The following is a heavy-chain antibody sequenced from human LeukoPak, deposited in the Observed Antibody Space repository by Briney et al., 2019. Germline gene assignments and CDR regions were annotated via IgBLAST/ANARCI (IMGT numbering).Heavy chain of an antibody. J-gene: IGHJ6*03. V-gene: IGHV3-43*02. CDR1: GSTFDDYA. Sequence: PGGSLSLSCAASGSTFDDYAMHWVRQAAGKGLEWVSLISGDGGSTYYADSVKGRFTISRDNSKNSLYLQMNSLRTEDSALYYCAKDIDPYYYYIDVWGKGTTVTVSS. CDR2: ISGDGGST. CDR3: AKDIDPYYYYIDV.